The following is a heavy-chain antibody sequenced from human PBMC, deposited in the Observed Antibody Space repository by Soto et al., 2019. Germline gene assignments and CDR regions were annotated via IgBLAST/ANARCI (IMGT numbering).Heavy chain of an antibody. V-gene: IGHV1-8*01. CDR3: ARGHQVYYDFWSGSTADY. Sequence: ASVKVSCKASGYTFTSYDINWVRQATGQGLEWMGWMNPNSGNTGYAQKFQGRVTMTRNTSLRTAYMELSSLRSEDTAVYYCARGHQVYYDFWSGSTADYWGQGTLVTVSS. D-gene: IGHD3-3*01. CDR1: GYTFTSYD. J-gene: IGHJ4*02. CDR2: MNPNSGNT.